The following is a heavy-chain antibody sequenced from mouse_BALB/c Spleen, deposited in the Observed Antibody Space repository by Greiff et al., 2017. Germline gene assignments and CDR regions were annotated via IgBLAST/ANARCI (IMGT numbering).Heavy chain of an antibody. CDR2: ISSGGST. V-gene: IGHV5-6-5*01. Sequence: DVKLVESGGGLVKPGGSLKLSCAASGFTFSSYAMSWVRQTPAKRLEWVASISSGGSTYYPDSVKGRFTISRDNARNILYLQMSSLRSEDTAMYYGARVWIYDGSLRYFDVWGAGTTVTVAA. CDR3: ARVWIYDGSLRYFDV. J-gene: IGHJ1*01. CDR1: GFTFSSYA. D-gene: IGHD2-3*01.